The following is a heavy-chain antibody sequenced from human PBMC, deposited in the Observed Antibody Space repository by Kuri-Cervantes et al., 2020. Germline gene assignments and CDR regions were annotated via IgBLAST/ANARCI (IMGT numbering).Heavy chain of an antibody. CDR1: GFTFSSYG. CDR3: ARDLMVRGVTGENFDY. Sequence: GESLKISCAASGFTFSSYGMHWVHQAPGKGLEWVAVIWYDGSNKYYADSVKGRFTISRDNSKNTLYLQMNSLRAEDTAVYYCARDLMVRGVTGENFDYWGQGTLVTVSS. V-gene: IGHV3-33*01. CDR2: IWYDGSNK. D-gene: IGHD3-10*01. J-gene: IGHJ4*02.